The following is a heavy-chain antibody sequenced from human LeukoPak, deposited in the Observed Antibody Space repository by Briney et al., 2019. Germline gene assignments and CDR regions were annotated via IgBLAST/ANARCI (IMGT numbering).Heavy chain of an antibody. CDR2: IRFDGSNK. D-gene: IGHD3-22*01. J-gene: IGHJ3*02. Sequence: GGSLRLSCAASGFTFSHYGMHWVRQAPGKGLEWVTFIRFDGSNKYYTDSVKGRFTISRDNSKNTLYLQMNSLRAEDTAVYYCARESAEYYYDSSGYSSAFDIWGQGTMVTVSS. V-gene: IGHV3-30*02. CDR1: GFTFSHYG. CDR3: ARESAEYYYDSSGYSSAFDI.